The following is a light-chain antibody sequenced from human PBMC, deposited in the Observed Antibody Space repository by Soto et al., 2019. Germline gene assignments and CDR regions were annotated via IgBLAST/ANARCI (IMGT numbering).Light chain of an antibody. CDR2: LNSDGSH. J-gene: IGLJ1*01. CDR1: SGHSSYA. CDR3: QTWGTGIQV. Sequence: QPVLTQSPSASASLGASVKLTCTLSSGHSSYAIAWHQQQQEKGPRYLMKLNSDGSHSKGDGIPDRFSGSSSGAERYLTISSPQSEDEADYYCQTWGTGIQVFGTGTKLTVL. V-gene: IGLV4-69*01.